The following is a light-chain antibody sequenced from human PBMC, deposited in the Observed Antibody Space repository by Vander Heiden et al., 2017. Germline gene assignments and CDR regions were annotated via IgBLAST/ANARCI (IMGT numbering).Light chain of an antibody. CDR1: NIGIKS. Sequence: SSVLTQPPSVSVAPGQTARITCGGNNIGIKSVHWYPQNPGQAPVLPELDASVRPSAIPVRVSGSDSRNTATLTISGVEAEDEADYYCQVWYSSGDHREVFGGGTKLTVL. J-gene: IGLJ3*02. CDR3: QVWYSSGDHREV. CDR2: DAS. V-gene: IGLV3-21*02.